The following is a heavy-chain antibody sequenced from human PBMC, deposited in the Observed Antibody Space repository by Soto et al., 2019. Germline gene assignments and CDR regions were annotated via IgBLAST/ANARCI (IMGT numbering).Heavy chain of an antibody. CDR2: IYPGDSDT. CDR3: ASYRRGYGGYLVHYYYYYMDV. V-gene: IGHV5-51*01. J-gene: IGHJ6*03. Sequence: GESLKISCKGSGYSFTSYWNGWVRQLPGKGQERKGIIYPGDSDTRYNTYFQDQVNISADKSISTAYLQWSSLKASDTAMYYCASYRRGYGGYLVHYYYYYMDVWGKGTTVTVSS. CDR1: GYSFTSYW. D-gene: IGHD4-17*01.